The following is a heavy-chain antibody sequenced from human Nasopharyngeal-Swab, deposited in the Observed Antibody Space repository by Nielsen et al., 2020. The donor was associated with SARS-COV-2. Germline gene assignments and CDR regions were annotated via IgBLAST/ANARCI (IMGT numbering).Heavy chain of an antibody. Sequence: SLRLSCAASGFTFDDYAMHWVRQAPGKGLEWVSGISWNSGSIGYADSVKGRFTISRDNAKNSLYLQMNSLRAEDTALYYCAKDMEEQWLGALDYWGQGTLVTVSS. D-gene: IGHD6-19*01. CDR2: ISWNSGSI. V-gene: IGHV3-9*01. CDR3: AKDMEEQWLGALDY. CDR1: GFTFDDYA. J-gene: IGHJ4*02.